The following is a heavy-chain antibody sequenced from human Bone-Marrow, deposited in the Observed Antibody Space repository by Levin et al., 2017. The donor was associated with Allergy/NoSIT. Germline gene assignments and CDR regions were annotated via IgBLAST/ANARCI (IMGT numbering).Heavy chain of an antibody. D-gene: IGHD4-17*01. CDR2: ISSSGST. Sequence: SETLSLTCTVSGGSVSSDTYYWSWIRQPPGKGLEWIGYISSSGSTYYNPSLMSRVTISVHTSKNQFSLKLTSVTPADTAVYYCARDDYADFTGWVWGQGSLVTVSS. CDR1: GGSVSSDTYY. J-gene: IGHJ4*02. V-gene: IGHV4-61*01. CDR3: ARDDYADFTGWV.